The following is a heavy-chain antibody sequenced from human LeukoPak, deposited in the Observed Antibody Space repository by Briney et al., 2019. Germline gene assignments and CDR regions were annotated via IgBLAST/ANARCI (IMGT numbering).Heavy chain of an antibody. CDR1: GYTFTNYG. D-gene: IGHD2-2*01. Sequence: GASVMVSCKASGYTFTNYGISWVRQAPGQGLEWMAWISANNGETRYAQNLQGRVTMTTDTSTSTAYMELRSLRSDDTAVYYCARVPPSAHQLLSSDYWGQGTPVTVSS. V-gene: IGHV1-18*04. J-gene: IGHJ4*02. CDR3: ARVPPSAHQLLSSDY. CDR2: ISANNGET.